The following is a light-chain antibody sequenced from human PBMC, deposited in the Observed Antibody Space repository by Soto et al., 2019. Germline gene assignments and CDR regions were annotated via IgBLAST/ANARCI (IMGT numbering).Light chain of an antibody. Sequence: DIQMTQSPSSVSAIVGDRVTITCRASQNILSHLNWYQQKSGKAPKLLVYDASTLQTGVPSRFSGSGSGTDFILSISSLQPEDSATYYCQQSYSTPWTFGQGTKVEIK. V-gene: IGKV1-39*01. CDR1: QNILSH. CDR2: DAS. CDR3: QQSYSTPWT. J-gene: IGKJ1*01.